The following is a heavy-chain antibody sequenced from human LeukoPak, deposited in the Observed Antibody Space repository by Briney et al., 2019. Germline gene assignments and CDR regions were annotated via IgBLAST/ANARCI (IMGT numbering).Heavy chain of an antibody. CDR2: IDPSGST. J-gene: IGHJ6*02. Sequence: SETLSLTCVVSGGSISPYYWSWIRQSPGKGLEWIGYIDPSGSTSYNPSLKSRVTIFVDTSKNLFSLILTSVSASDTAIYYCARDHWLFSSKTWYYYGMDVWGQGTTVTVSS. D-gene: IGHD3-9*01. CDR3: ARDHWLFSSKTWYYYGMDV. V-gene: IGHV4-59*01. CDR1: GGSISPYY.